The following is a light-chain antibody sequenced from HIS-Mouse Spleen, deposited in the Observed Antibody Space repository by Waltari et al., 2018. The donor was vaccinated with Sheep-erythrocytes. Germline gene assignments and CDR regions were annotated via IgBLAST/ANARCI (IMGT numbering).Light chain of an antibody. Sequence: QSALTQPRSVSGSPGQSVTISCTGTSSDVGGYHYVSWYQQHPGKAPKLMIYDVRKRPSGVPDRFSGSKSGNTASLTISGLQAEDEADYYCCSYAGSSTPWVFGGGTKLTVL. V-gene: IGLV2-11*01. J-gene: IGLJ3*02. CDR2: DVR. CDR3: CSYAGSSTPWV. CDR1: SSDVGGYHY.